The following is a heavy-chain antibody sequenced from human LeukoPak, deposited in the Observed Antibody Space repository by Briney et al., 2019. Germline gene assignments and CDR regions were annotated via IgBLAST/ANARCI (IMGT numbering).Heavy chain of an antibody. D-gene: IGHD3-3*01. CDR2: INSDGSST. J-gene: IGHJ4*02. V-gene: IGHV3-74*01. CDR3: ARVSYDFWSGYYYFDY. CDR1: GFTFSSYW. Sequence: PGRSLRLSCAASGFTFSSYWMHWVRQAPGKGLVWVSRINSDGSSTSYADSVKGRFTISRDNAKNTLYLQMNSLRAEDTAVYYCARVSYDFWSGYYYFDYWGQGTLVTVSS.